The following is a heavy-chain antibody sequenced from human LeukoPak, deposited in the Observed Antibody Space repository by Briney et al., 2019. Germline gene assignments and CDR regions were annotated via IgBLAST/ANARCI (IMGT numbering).Heavy chain of an antibody. J-gene: IGHJ3*02. CDR2: IYYSGST. Sequence: SETLSLTCTLSGGSISSYYWSWLRQPPGKGLEWIGYIYYSGSTNYNPSLKSRVTISLDTSKTQFSLKLSSVTAADTAVYYCARPFRYGANDVFDIWGQGTMVTVSS. CDR1: GGSISSYY. CDR3: ARPFRYGANDVFDI. V-gene: IGHV4-59*01. D-gene: IGHD4-17*01.